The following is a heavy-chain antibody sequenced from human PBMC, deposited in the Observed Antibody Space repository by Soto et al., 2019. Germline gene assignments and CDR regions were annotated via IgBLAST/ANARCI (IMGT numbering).Heavy chain of an antibody. CDR2: INHSGST. V-gene: IGHV4-34*01. J-gene: IGHJ6*02. CDR1: GGCFSGYY. Sequence: SETLSLTCAVYGGCFSGYYWSWIRQPPGKGLEWIGEINHSGSTNYNPSLKSRVTISVDTSKNQFSLKLSSVTAADTAVYYCARGRRIAARLGYYYGMDVWGQGTTVTVSS. CDR3: ARGRRIAARLGYYYGMDV. D-gene: IGHD6-6*01.